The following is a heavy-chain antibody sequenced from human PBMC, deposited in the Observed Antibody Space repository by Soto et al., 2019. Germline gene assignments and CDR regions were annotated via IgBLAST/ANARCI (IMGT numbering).Heavy chain of an antibody. CDR1: GFTFSSYA. CDR2: ISSNGVST. CDR3: AKGGSSWSYFDY. Sequence: PGGSLRLSCSASGFTFSSYAIHWVRQAPGKGLEYVSAISSNGVSTYYADSVKGRFTISRDNSKNTLYLQMSSLRAEDTAVYYCAKGGSSWSYFDYWGQGMLVTVSS. D-gene: IGHD6-13*01. J-gene: IGHJ4*02. V-gene: IGHV3-64D*06.